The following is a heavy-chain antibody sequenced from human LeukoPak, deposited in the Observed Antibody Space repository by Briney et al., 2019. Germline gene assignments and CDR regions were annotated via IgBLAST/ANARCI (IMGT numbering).Heavy chain of an antibody. D-gene: IGHD1-26*01. CDR2: ISGSGGST. CDR3: AKGAGVGATTASAFDI. Sequence: GGSLRLSCAASGFTFSSYAMSWVRQAPGKGLEWVSAISGSGGSTYYADSVKGRFTISRDNSKNTLYLQMNSLRAEDTAVYYCAKGAGVGATTASAFDIWGQGTMVTVSS. CDR1: GFTFSSYA. J-gene: IGHJ3*02. V-gene: IGHV3-23*01.